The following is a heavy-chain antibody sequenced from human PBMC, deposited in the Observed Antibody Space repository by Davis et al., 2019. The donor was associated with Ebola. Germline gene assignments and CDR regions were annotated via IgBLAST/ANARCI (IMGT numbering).Heavy chain of an antibody. CDR2: IYYSGST. V-gene: IGHV4-59*08. D-gene: IGHD3-3*01. J-gene: IGHJ5*02. Sequence: SETLSLTCTVSGGSISSYYWSWIRQPPGKGLEWIGYIYYSGSTNYNPSLKSRVTISVDTSKNQFSLKLSSVTAADPAVYYCARHYYDFWSGYQSTNWFDPWGQGTLVTVSS. CDR3: ARHYYDFWSGYQSTNWFDP. CDR1: GGSISSYY.